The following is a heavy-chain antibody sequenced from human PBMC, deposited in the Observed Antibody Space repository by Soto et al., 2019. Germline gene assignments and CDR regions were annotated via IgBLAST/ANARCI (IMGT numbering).Heavy chain of an antibody. V-gene: IGHV3-21*06. CDR2: ISSTTNYI. CDR1: GFIFTRYS. CDR3: ARESEDLTSNFDY. J-gene: IGHJ4*02. Sequence: GGSLRLSCAASGFIFTRYSMNWVRQAPGKGLGWVSSISSTTNYIYYGDSMKGRFTISRDNAKNSLYLEMNSLRAEDTAVYYCARESEDLTSNFDYWGQGTLVTVSS.